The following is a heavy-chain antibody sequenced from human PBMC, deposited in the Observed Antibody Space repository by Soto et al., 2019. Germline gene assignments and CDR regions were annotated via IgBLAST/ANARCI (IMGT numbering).Heavy chain of an antibody. CDR1: GFTFSSYA. Sequence: GGSLRLSCAASGFTFSSYAMHWVRQAPGKGLEWVAVISYDGSNKYYADSVKGRFTISRDNSKNTLYLQMNSLRAEDTAVYYCARDRSIGIAVAKINYFDYWGQGTLVTVSS. CDR3: ARDRSIGIAVAKINYFDY. V-gene: IGHV3-30-3*01. J-gene: IGHJ4*02. D-gene: IGHD6-19*01. CDR2: ISYDGSNK.